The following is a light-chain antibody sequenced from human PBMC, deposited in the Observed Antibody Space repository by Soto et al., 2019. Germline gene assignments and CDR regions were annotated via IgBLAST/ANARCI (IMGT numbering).Light chain of an antibody. Sequence: EIVMTQSPATLSVSPGERATLSCRASQSVSSNLAWYQQKPGQAPPLLIYGASARATGIPARFRGSGSGTEFTLTISSLQSEDFAVYDCQHYNNWPFTFGQGNKLEI. CDR1: QSVSSN. J-gene: IGKJ2*01. CDR3: QHYNNWPFT. CDR2: GAS. V-gene: IGKV3-15*01.